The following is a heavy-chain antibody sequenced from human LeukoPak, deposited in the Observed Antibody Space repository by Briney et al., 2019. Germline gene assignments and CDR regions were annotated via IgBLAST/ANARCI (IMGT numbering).Heavy chain of an antibody. CDR3: ARDLSLLGLDD. Sequence: GGSLRLSCAASGFNFRIHGINWVRQAPGKGLEWVSAIGVSGIHTYFADSVKGRFSISRDDSRNTVYLQMKSLRAGDTALYFCARDLSLLGLDDWGQGTLVTVSS. CDR2: IGVSGIHT. V-gene: IGHV3-23*01. CDR1: GFNFRIHG. J-gene: IGHJ4*02. D-gene: IGHD3-16*01.